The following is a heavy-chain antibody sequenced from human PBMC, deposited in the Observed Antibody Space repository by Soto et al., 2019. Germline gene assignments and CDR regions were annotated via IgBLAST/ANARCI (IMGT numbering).Heavy chain of an antibody. D-gene: IGHD2-2*01. V-gene: IGHV3-33*01. CDR3: ARDREYCSSTSCYYYYYGMDV. J-gene: IGHJ6*02. CDR2: IWYDGSNK. CDR1: GFTFSSYG. Sequence: PGGSLRLSCAASGFTFSSYGMHWVRQAPGKGLEWVAVIWYDGSNKYYADSVKGRFTISRDNSKNTLYLQMNSLRAEDTAVYYCARDREYCSSTSCYYYYYGMDVWGQGTTVTDS.